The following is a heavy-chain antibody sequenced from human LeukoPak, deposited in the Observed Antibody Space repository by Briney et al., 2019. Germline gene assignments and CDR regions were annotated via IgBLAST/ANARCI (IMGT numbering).Heavy chain of an antibody. V-gene: IGHV3-7*01. CDR1: GFSFSNYG. CDR2: IKQDGSEK. CDR3: ARDNYGDFETPPYYFDY. D-gene: IGHD4-17*01. Sequence: GGSLRLSCAASGFSFSNYGMHWVRQAPGKGLEWVANIKQDGSEKYYVDSVKGRFTISRDNAKNSLYLQMNSLRAEDTAVYYCARDNYGDFETPPYYFDYWGQGTLVTVSS. J-gene: IGHJ4*02.